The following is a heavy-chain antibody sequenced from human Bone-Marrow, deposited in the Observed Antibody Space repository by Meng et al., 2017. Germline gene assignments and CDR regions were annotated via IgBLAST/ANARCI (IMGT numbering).Heavy chain of an antibody. D-gene: IGHD3-3*01. CDR1: GASISSSHW. CDR2: IYHDGST. CDR3: ARAAYDIWSGYAP. Sequence: VPLPGPGHGLVKPSGPRSLTCAVSGASISSSHWWGWVRQPPGKGLEWIGEIYHDGSTNYTPSLKSRVTISVDKSKNQFSLKLSSVTAADTAVYYCARAAYDIWSGYAPWGQGSLVTVSS. J-gene: IGHJ5*02. V-gene: IGHV4-4*02.